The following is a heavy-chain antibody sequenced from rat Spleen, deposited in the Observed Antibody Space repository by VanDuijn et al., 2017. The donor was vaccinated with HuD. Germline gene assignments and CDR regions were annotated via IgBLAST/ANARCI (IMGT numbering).Heavy chain of an antibody. D-gene: IGHD1-1*01. J-gene: IGHJ3*01. Sequence: EVQLVESDGGLVQPGRSLKLSCAASGFTFSDYYMAWVRQAPTKGLEWVASISNSGGSIYYPDSVKGRFTISRDNAQNTLYLQMNSLRSEDTATYYCTTVVQGHGFAYWGQGTLVTVSS. CDR1: GFTFSDYY. CDR3: TTVVQGHGFAY. CDR2: ISNSGGSI. V-gene: IGHV5-20*01.